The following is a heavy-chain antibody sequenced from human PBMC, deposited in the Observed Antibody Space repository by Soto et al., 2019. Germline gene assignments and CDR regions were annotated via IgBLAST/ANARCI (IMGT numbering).Heavy chain of an antibody. CDR1: GGSISSYY. CDR2: IYYSGST. J-gene: IGHJ6*02. V-gene: IGHV4-59*01. D-gene: IGHD3-3*01. CDR3: ASGRIFGVVRGYYYGMDV. Sequence: SETLSLTCTVSGGSISSYYWSWIRQPPGKGLEWIGYIYYSGSTNYNPSLKSRVTISVDTSKNQFSLKLSSVTAADTAVYYCASGRIFGVVRGYYYGMDVWGQGTTVTVS.